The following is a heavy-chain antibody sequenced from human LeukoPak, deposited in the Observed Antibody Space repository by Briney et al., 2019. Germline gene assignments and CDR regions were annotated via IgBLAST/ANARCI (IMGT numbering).Heavy chain of an antibody. V-gene: IGHV4-59*01. J-gene: IGHJ4*02. D-gene: IGHD6-13*01. CDR1: GGSISSYY. CDR2: IYYSGST. Sequence: PSETLSLTCTVSGGSISSYYWSWIRQPPGKGLEWIGYIYYSGSTNYNPSLKSRVTISVDTSKNQFSLKLSSVTAADTAVYYCARVGYSSSWYGIYFDYWGQGTLVTVSS. CDR3: ARVGYSSSWYGIYFDY.